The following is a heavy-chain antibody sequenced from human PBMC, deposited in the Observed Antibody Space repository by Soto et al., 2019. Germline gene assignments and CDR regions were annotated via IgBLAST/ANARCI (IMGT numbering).Heavy chain of an antibody. Sequence: ASVKVSCKASGYTFTSYHVHWVRQAPGQGLEWMGMINPIGGSTNYAQKSQGRVTMTRDTSTSTVYMELSSLRSEDTAVYYCARAPNYYDPLDIWGQGTMVTVSS. V-gene: IGHV1-46*01. J-gene: IGHJ3*02. CDR2: INPIGGST. CDR1: GYTFTSYH. D-gene: IGHD1-26*01. CDR3: ARAPNYYDPLDI.